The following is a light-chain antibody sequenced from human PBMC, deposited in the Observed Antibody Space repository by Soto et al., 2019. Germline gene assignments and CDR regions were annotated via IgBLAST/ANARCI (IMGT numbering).Light chain of an antibody. J-gene: IGKJ5*01. V-gene: IGKV2-28*01. CDR3: MQALQTSIT. CDR1: QSLLHSNGYNY. Sequence: DIVMTQSPLSLPVTPGEPASISCMSSQSLLHSNGYNYLDWYLQKPGQSPQLLIYLGSNRASGVPDRFSGSGSGTDFTLKINRVEAEDVGVYYCMQALQTSITFGQGTRLEIK. CDR2: LGS.